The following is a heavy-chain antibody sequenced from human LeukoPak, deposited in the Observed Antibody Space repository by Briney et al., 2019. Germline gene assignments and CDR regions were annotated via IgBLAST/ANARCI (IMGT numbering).Heavy chain of an antibody. CDR2: IKQDGSEK. CDR1: GFTFTSHW. D-gene: IGHD3-22*01. V-gene: IGHV3-7*01. J-gene: IGHJ4*02. CDR3: ARVVDDTSVYRPFDY. Sequence: PGGSLRLSCAASGFTFTSHWVSWVRQAPGKGLEWVAQIKQDGSEKYYVDSLKDRFTISRDNGKNSLHLQMNSLRAEDTAVYYCARVVDDTSVYRPFDYWGQGTLVTVSS.